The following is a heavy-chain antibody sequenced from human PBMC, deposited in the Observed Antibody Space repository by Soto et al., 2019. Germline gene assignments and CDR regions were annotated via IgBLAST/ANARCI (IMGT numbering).Heavy chain of an antibody. J-gene: IGHJ6*02. CDR3: ARVAVTWGYYYYYYGMDV. Sequence: PSETLSLTCAVYGGSFSGYYWSWIRQPPGKGLEWIGEINHSGSTNYNPSLKSRVTISVDTSKNQFSLKLSSVTAADTAVYYCARVAVTWGYYYYYYGMDVWGQGTTVTVSS. V-gene: IGHV4-34*01. D-gene: IGHD7-27*01. CDR1: GGSFSGYY. CDR2: INHSGST.